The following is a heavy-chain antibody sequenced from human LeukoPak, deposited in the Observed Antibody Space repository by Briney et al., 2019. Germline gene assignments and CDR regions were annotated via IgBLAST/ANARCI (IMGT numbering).Heavy chain of an antibody. CDR2: ISGSGDNT. CDR1: GFTFNNYA. D-gene: IGHD6-19*01. V-gene: IGHV3-23*01. Sequence: GGSLRLSCAASGFTFNNYAMTWVRQAPGKGLEWVSGISGSGDNTYHAHTVKGRFTISRDNSKNTLYLQMNSLRAEDTAVYYCAKGTASVSGWHFDYWGQGTLVTVSS. J-gene: IGHJ4*02. CDR3: AKGTASVSGWHFDY.